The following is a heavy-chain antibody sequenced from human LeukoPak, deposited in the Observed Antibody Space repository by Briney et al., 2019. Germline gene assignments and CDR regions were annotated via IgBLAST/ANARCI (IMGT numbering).Heavy chain of an antibody. D-gene: IGHD5-18*01. V-gene: IGHV3-49*03. J-gene: IGHJ4*02. Sequence: GGSLRLSCTASGFTFGDYAMSWFRQAPGKGLECVGFIRSKAYGGTTDYAASVKGRFIISRDDSKSIAYLQMNSPKTEDTAVYYCTRDLEYSSTWGQGTLVTVSS. CDR2: IRSKAYGGTT. CDR3: TRDLEYSST. CDR1: GFTFGDYA.